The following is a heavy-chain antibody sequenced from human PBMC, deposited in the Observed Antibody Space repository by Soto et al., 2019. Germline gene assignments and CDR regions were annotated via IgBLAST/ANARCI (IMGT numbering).Heavy chain of an antibody. V-gene: IGHV1-46*03. Sequence: ASVKVSCKASGYTFTSYYMHWVRQAPGQGLEWMGIINPSGGSTSYAQKFQGRVTMTRDTSTSTVYMELSSLRSEDTAVYYCARGTQRGYRVTKYYFDYWGQGTLVTVSS. CDR1: GYTFTSYY. J-gene: IGHJ4*02. D-gene: IGHD3-22*01. CDR2: INPSGGST. CDR3: ARGTQRGYRVTKYYFDY.